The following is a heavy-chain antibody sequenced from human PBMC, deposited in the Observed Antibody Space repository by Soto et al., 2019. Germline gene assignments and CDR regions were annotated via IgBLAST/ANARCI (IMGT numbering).Heavy chain of an antibody. CDR3: ARDLKSSHFDF. CDR2: IFPSGNT. CDR1: GDSISSGAYY. Sequence: SETLALTCTVSGDSISSGAYYWSWIRQHPGKGLEWIGYIFPSGNTVYNPSLKSRVTISVDTSKNQFSPKVTSATAADAAVYYCARDLKSSHFDFWGQGTQVTVSS. J-gene: IGHJ4*02. V-gene: IGHV4-31*03.